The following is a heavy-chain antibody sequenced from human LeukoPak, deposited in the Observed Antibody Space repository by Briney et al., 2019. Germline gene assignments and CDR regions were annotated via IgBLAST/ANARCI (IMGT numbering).Heavy chain of an antibody. V-gene: IGHV3-23*01. CDR1: GFTFTTYA. CDR2: ISGSGGAT. J-gene: IGHJ4*02. Sequence: GGSLRLSCAASGFTFTTYAMSWVRQAPGEGLEWVSAISGSGGATYYADSVKGRFTISRDNSKNTPYMQMNSLRAEDTAVYYCAKDLYYDSSGYLPYHFDYWGQGTLVTVSS. CDR3: AKDLYYDSSGYLPYHFDY. D-gene: IGHD3-22*01.